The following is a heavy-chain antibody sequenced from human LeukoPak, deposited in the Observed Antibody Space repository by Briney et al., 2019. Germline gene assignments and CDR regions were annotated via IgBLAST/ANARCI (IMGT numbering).Heavy chain of an antibody. CDR2: ISGSGGST. D-gene: IGHD2-15*01. V-gene: IGHV3-23*01. CDR1: GFTFSSYE. Sequence: GGSLRLSCAASGFTFSSYEMNWVRQAPGKGLEWVSAISGSGGSTYYADSVKGRFTISRDNSKNTLYLQMNSLRAEDTAVYYCANSPGYCSGGSCYRDYWGQGTLVTVSS. CDR3: ANSPGYCSGGSCYRDY. J-gene: IGHJ4*02.